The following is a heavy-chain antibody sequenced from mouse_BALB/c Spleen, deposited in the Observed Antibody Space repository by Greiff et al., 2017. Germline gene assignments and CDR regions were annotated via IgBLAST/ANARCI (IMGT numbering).Heavy chain of an antibody. CDR1: GYTFTSYW. Sequence: VQLQQPGAELVKPGASVKLSCKASGYTFTSYWMHWVKQRPGQGLEWIGEINPSNGRTNYNEKFKSKATLTVDKSSSTAYMQLSSLTSEDSAVYYCAISIYYYGSSYGYWGQGTTLTVSS. CDR3: AISIYYYGSSYGY. V-gene: IGHV1S81*02. J-gene: IGHJ2*01. D-gene: IGHD1-1*01. CDR2: INPSNGRT.